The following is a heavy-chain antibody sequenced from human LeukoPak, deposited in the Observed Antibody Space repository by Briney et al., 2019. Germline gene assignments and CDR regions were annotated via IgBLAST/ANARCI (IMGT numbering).Heavy chain of an antibody. CDR1: GGSFSGYY. D-gene: IGHD3-10*01. CDR2: INHSGST. Sequence: SETLSLTCAVYGGSFSGYYWSWIRQPPGKGLEWIGEINHSGSTNYNPSLKSRVTISVDTSKNQFSLKLSSVTAADTAVYYCARGLVIMVRGFSGWGQGTLVTVSS. J-gene: IGHJ4*02. CDR3: ARGLVIMVRGFSG. V-gene: IGHV4-34*01.